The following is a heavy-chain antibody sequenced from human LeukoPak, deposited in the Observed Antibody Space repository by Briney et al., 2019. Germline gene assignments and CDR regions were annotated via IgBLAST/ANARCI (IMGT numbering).Heavy chain of an antibody. J-gene: IGHJ3*02. D-gene: IGHD3-22*01. CDR3: AGGSSGYYLDDFDI. V-gene: IGHV3-30*03. Sequence: PGGSLRLSCAASGFSFSSYGMHWVRQAPGKGLEWVAVTSYDGSNEYYADFVKGRFTISRDNSKNTLYFQMNSLRAEDTAVYYCAGGSSGYYLDDFDIWGQGTMVTVSS. CDR2: TSYDGSNE. CDR1: GFSFSSYG.